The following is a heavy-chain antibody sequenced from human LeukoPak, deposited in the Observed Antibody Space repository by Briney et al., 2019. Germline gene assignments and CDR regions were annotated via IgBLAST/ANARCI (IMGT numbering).Heavy chain of an antibody. V-gene: IGHV3-7*01. Sequence: GGSLRLSCAASGFTFSSYWMSWVRQAPGKGLEWVANIKQDGSEKYYVDSVKGRFTISRDNSKNTLYLQMNSLRAEDTAVYYCAKARIAAAGLSAFDIWGQGTMVTVSS. D-gene: IGHD6-13*01. CDR3: AKARIAAAGLSAFDI. CDR2: IKQDGSEK. CDR1: GFTFSSYW. J-gene: IGHJ3*02.